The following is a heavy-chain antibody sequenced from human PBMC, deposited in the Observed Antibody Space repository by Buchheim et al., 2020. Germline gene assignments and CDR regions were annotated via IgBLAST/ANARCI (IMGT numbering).Heavy chain of an antibody. CDR2: ISSSSSYI. CDR1: GFTFSSYS. D-gene: IGHD6-19*01. J-gene: IGHJ5*02. V-gene: IGHV3-21*01. CDR3: ARARDQQWLVAFLDWFDP. Sequence: EVQLVESGGGLVKPGGSLRLSCAASGFTFSSYSMNWVRQAPGKGLEWVSSISSSSSYIYYADSVKGRFTISRDNAKNSLYLQMNSLRAEDTAVYYCARARDQQWLVAFLDWFDPWGQGTL.